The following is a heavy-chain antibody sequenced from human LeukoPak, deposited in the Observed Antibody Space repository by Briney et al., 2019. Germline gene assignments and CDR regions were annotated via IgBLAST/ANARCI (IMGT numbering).Heavy chain of an antibody. CDR1: GFTFSSYS. Sequence: GGSLRLSCAASGFTFSSYSMNWVRQAPGKGLVWVSSISSSSSYIYYADSEKGRFTISRDNAKNSLYLQMNSLRAEDTAVYYCARDSGIAVAGTRWGQGTLVTVSS. CDR2: ISSSSSYI. CDR3: ARDSGIAVAGTR. D-gene: IGHD6-19*01. J-gene: IGHJ4*02. V-gene: IGHV3-21*01.